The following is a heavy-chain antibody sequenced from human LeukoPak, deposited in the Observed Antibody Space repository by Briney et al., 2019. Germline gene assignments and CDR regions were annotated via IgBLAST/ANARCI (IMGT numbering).Heavy chain of an antibody. CDR3: AKRNYESSVLDY. CDR2: ISGSGGST. D-gene: IGHD3-22*01. Sequence: GGSLRLSCAASGFTFSSYAMSWVRQAPGKGLEWVSAISGSGGSTYYADSVKGQFTISRDNSKNTPYLQMNSLRAEDTAVYYCAKRNYESSVLDYWGQGTLVTVSS. J-gene: IGHJ4*02. V-gene: IGHV3-23*01. CDR1: GFTFSSYA.